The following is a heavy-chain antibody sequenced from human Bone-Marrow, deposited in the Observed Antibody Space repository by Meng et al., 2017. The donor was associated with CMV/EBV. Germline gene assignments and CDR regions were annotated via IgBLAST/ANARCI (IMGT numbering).Heavy chain of an antibody. Sequence: ASVKVSCKPSGYTLTSYDINWVRQATGQGLEWMGWMNPNIGNTGYAQKFQGRVTMTRNNSISTAYMELSSLRSEDTAIYYCARGNWGDYWGQGTLVTVSS. D-gene: IGHD7-27*01. CDR3: ARGNWGDY. CDR2: MNPNIGNT. V-gene: IGHV1-8*01. J-gene: IGHJ4*02. CDR1: GYTLTSYD.